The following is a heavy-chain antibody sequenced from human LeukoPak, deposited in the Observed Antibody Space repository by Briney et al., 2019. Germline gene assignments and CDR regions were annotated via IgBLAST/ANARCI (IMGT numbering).Heavy chain of an antibody. D-gene: IGHD3-10*01. CDR3: ARDMAMRRYYYMDV. CDR2: IKQDGSEK. V-gene: IGHV3-7*01. J-gene: IGHJ6*03. Sequence: PGGSLRLSCAASGFTFSSYWMNWVRQAPGKGLEWVANIKQDGSEKYYVDSVKGRFTISRDNAKNSLYLQMNSLRAEDTAVYYCARDMAMRRYYYMDVWGKGTTVTVSS. CDR1: GFTFSSYW.